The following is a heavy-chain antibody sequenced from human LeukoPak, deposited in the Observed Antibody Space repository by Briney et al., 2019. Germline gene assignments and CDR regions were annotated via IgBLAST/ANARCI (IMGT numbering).Heavy chain of an antibody. Sequence: SETLSLTCTVSGGSISNYYWNWIRQPPGKGLEWIGYVYYSGSTNYNPSLKSRVTISVDTSKNQFSLRLSSVTAADTAVYYCARGYSSDWYAPDYWGQGTLVTVSS. V-gene: IGHV4-59*01. J-gene: IGHJ4*02. CDR2: VYYSGST. CDR3: ARGYSSDWYAPDY. D-gene: IGHD6-19*01. CDR1: GGSISNYY.